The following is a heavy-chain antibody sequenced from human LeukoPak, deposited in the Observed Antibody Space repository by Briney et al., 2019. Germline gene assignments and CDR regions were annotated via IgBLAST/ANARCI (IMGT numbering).Heavy chain of an antibody. D-gene: IGHD3-3*01. J-gene: IGHJ3*02. V-gene: IGHV4-31*03. CDR1: GGSISSGGYY. CDR3: ARGFGVEGYAFDI. CDR2: IYYSGST. Sequence: SQTLSLTCTVSGGSISSGGYYWSWIRQHPGKGLEWIGYIYYSGSTYYNPSLKSRVTISVDTSKNQFSLKLSSVTAADTAVYYCARGFGVEGYAFDIWGQGTMVTVSS.